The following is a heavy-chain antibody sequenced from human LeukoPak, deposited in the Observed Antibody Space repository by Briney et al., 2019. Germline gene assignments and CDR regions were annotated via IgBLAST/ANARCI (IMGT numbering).Heavy chain of an antibody. J-gene: IGHJ4*02. CDR2: IYSGGST. V-gene: IGHV3-66*01. Sequence: SGGSLRLSCAASGFTVSSNYMSWVRQAPGKGLEWVSVIYSGGSTYYADSVKGRFTISRDNSRNTLYLQMNSLRAEDTAVYYCARDRALWFGEFLFDYWGQGTLVTVSS. CDR1: GFTVSSNY. D-gene: IGHD3-10*01. CDR3: ARDRALWFGEFLFDY.